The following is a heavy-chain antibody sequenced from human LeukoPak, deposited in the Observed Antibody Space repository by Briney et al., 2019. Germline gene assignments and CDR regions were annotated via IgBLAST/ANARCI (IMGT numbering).Heavy chain of an antibody. D-gene: IGHD3-9*01. J-gene: IGHJ4*02. Sequence: GGSLRLSCAASGFTFDDYAMHWVRQAPGKGLEWVSGISWNSGSIGYAESVKGRFNISRDNAKNSLYLQMNSLRAEDTALYYCAKGGDDIAARFDYWGQGTLVTVSS. CDR2: ISWNSGSI. CDR1: GFTFDDYA. V-gene: IGHV3-9*01. CDR3: AKGGDDIAARFDY.